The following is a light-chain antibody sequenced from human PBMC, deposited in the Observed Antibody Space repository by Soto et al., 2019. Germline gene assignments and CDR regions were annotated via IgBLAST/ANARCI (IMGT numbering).Light chain of an antibody. CDR2: AAS. J-gene: IGKJ4*01. CDR3: KQSHSTPLA. Sequence: DIQMTQSPSSLSASVADRVTITCRASQSISNYLNWYQQKPGKAPKLLIYAASSLQSGVPSRFSGSGSGTDFTLTIRSLQPEDFASYYCKQSHSTPLAFGAGTKVDTK. CDR1: QSISNY. V-gene: IGKV1-39*01.